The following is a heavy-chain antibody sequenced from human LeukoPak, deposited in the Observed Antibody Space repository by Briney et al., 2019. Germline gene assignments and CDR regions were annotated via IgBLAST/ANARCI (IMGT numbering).Heavy chain of an antibody. CDR1: GYTFTSYG. D-gene: IGHD6-13*01. CDR2: ISAYNGNT. CDR3: ARGARAAGTGDY. V-gene: IGHV1-18*01. Sequence: ASVKVSCKASGYTFTSYGISWVRQAPGQGLEWMGWISAYNGNTNYAQKLQGRVTMTTDTSTSTAYMELSSLRSEDTAVYYCARGARAAGTGDYWGQGTLVTVSS. J-gene: IGHJ4*02.